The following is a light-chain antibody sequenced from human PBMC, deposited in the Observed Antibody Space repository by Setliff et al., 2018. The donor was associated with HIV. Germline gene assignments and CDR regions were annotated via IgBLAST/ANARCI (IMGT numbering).Light chain of an antibody. CDR2: DVT. J-gene: IGLJ3*02. CDR1: ISDIGGYNY. CDR3: SSFTSSKALL. V-gene: IGLV2-14*03. Sequence: LTQPASVSGSPGQSITISCTGTISDIGGYNYVSWYQQLPGNTPKLLIYDVTNRPSGVPDRFSGSKSANTASLTISGLQAEDEADYYCSSFTSSKALLFGGGTKVTVL.